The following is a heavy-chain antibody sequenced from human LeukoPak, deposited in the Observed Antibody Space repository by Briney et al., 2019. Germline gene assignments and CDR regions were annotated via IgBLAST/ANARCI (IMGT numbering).Heavy chain of an antibody. J-gene: IGHJ4*02. CDR3: LRGDSRDF. CDR2: INSGGTTT. D-gene: IGHD3-22*01. Sequence: GGSLRLSCAACGFAFSTYTMNWARQSPGKGLEWVASINSGGTTTHYADSVKGRFTISRDNAQNVLYLQMNGLRADDAAVYFCLRGDSRDFWGQGTLVTVSS. V-gene: IGHV3-21*06. CDR1: GFAFSTYT.